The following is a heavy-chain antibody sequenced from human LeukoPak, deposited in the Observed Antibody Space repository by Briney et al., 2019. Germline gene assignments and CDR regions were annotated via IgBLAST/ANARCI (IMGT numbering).Heavy chain of an antibody. V-gene: IGHV4-39*07. Sequence: PSGTLSLTCTVSGGSISSSSYYWGWIRQPPGKGLEWIGSIYYSGSTYYNPSLKSRVTISVDTSKNQFSLKLSSVTAADTAVYYCARAYDSSGYYYFLGTWYFDYWGQGTLVTVSS. J-gene: IGHJ4*02. CDR2: IYYSGST. CDR1: GGSISSSSYY. D-gene: IGHD3-22*01. CDR3: ARAYDSSGYYYFLGTWYFDY.